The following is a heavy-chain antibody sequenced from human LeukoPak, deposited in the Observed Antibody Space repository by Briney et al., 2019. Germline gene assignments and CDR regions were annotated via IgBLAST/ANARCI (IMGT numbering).Heavy chain of an antibody. V-gene: IGHV3-66*01. CDR2: IYSGGST. Sequence: GGSLRLSCAASGFTFSGGYMSWGRQAPGKGLEWVSVIYSGGSTYYVDPVKGRFTISRDNSKNTLYLQMNSLRAEDPAVYYCARGTSYDFDYWGQGALVTVSS. CDR3: ARGTSYDFDY. J-gene: IGHJ4*02. CDR1: GFTFSGGY. D-gene: IGHD1-26*01.